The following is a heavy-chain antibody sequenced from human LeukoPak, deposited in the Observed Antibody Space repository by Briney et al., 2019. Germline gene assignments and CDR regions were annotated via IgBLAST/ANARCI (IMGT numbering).Heavy chain of an antibody. D-gene: IGHD1-26*01. CDR3: SGGSTGYSSTTH. CDR1: GFTFSGSA. J-gene: IGHJ4*02. V-gene: IGHV3-73*01. CDR2: IRSKADNYAT. Sequence: PGGSLRLSCAASGFTFSGSAMHWVRQAPGKGLEWLGRIRSKADNYATAYAASVKGRFTISRDDSKNTAYLQMNSLETEDTAVYYCSGGSTGYSSTTHWGQGTLVTVSS.